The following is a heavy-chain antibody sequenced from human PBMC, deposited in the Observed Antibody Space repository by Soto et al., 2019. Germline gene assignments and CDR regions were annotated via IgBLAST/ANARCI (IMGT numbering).Heavy chain of an antibody. D-gene: IGHD3-10*01. V-gene: IGHV2-26*01. CDR3: ARMPPLIMVRGLMVRYFDY. CDR1: GFSLSNTRMG. Sequence: QVTLKESGPVLVKPTETLTLTCTVSGFSLSNTRMGVSWIRQPPGKALEWLAHIFSNDEKSYSSSLKSRLTIPKDTSKSQVVLTMTNMDPVDTATYYCARMPPLIMVRGLMVRYFDYWGKGTLVTVSS. CDR2: IFSNDEK. J-gene: IGHJ4*02.